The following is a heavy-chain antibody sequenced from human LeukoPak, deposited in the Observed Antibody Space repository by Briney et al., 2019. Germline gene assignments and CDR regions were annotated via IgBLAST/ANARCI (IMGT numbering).Heavy chain of an antibody. CDR1: GGSFSGYY. V-gene: IGHV4-34*01. D-gene: IGHD2-2*01. Sequence: PSETLSLTCAVYGGSFSGYYWSWIRQPPGKGLGWIGEINHSGSTNYNPSLKSRVTISVDTSKNQFSLKLSSVTAADTAVYYCARVYCSSTSCYACLDYWGQGTLVTVSS. J-gene: IGHJ4*02. CDR2: INHSGST. CDR3: ARVYCSSTSCYACLDY.